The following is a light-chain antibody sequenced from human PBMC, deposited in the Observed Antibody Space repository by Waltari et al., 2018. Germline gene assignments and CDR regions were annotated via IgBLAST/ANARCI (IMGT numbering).Light chain of an antibody. Sequence: QSALTQPASVSGSPGQSITISCTGTRSDLGSYNYVSWYQQHPGKAPNLIIFDVTNRPSEVSDRFSGSKSGNTASLTISALQAEDEGDYYCSSYRSTISVVFGGGTKVTVL. CDR1: RSDLGSYNY. CDR2: DVT. CDR3: SSYRSTISVV. V-gene: IGLV2-14*03. J-gene: IGLJ2*01.